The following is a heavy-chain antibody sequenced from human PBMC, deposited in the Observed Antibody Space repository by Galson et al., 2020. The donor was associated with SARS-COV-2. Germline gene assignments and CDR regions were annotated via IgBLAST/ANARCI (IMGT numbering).Heavy chain of an antibody. J-gene: IGHJ4*02. V-gene: IGHV4-59*08. CDR1: RASISGHY. CDR3: AKLAEGRRSYEDY. CDR2: VSDTGSA. Sequence: KTSETLSLTCTVTRASISGHYWTWIRQPPGKGLKWIGYVSDTGSANYNPSLKSRVTISLDTPMRQFSLKVKSATAADTAVYYCAKLAEGRRSYEDYWGQGTLGTVSS. D-gene: IGHD1-26*01.